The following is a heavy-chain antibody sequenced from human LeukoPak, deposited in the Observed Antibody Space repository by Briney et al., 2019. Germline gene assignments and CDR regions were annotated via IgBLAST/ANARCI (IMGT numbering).Heavy chain of an antibody. CDR3: ARDLTYSGYDQVDY. CDR2: INPNSGGT. Sequence: ASVKVSCKASGYTFTGSYMQWVRQAPGQGLEWMGRINPNSGGTNYAQKFQGRVTTTRDTSISTAYMELSRVRSDDTAVYYCARDLTYSGYDQVDYWGQGTLVTVSS. V-gene: IGHV1-2*06. J-gene: IGHJ4*02. CDR1: GYTFTGSY. D-gene: IGHD5-12*01.